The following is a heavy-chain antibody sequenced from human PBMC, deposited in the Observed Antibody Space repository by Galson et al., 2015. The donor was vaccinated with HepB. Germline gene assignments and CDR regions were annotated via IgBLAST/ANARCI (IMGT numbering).Heavy chain of an antibody. CDR1: GFTFSSFS. D-gene: IGHD5-18*01. Sequence: SLRLSCAASGFTFSSFSMNWVRQAPGKGLEWVSSISSSSSYIFYADSVKGRFTISRDNAKNSLYLEMNSLRAEDTAVYYCARDQDIAMGSGDYWGQGTLATVSS. CDR3: ARDQDIAMGSGDY. J-gene: IGHJ4*02. V-gene: IGHV3-21*01. CDR2: ISSSSSYI.